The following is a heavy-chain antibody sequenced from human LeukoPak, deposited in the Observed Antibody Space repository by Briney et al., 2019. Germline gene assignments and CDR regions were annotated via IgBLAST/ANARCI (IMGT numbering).Heavy chain of an antibody. J-gene: IGHJ4*02. CDR2: ISAYNGNT. CDR1: GYTFTSYG. V-gene: IGHV1-18*01. CDR3: ARVKYCSGGSCYGTLDY. D-gene: IGHD2-15*01. Sequence: GASVEVSCKASGYTFTSYGISWVRQAPGQGLEWMGWISAYNGNTNYAQKLQGRVTMTTDTSTSTAYMELRSLRSDDTAVYYCARVKYCSGGSCYGTLDYWGQGTLVTVSS.